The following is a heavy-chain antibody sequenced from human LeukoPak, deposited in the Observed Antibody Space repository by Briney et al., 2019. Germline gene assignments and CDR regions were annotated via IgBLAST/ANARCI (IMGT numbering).Heavy chain of an antibody. CDR2: INSDGSST. Sequence: GGSLRLSCAASGFTFSSYWMRWVRQAPGKGLVCVACINSDGSSTTYADSVKGRFTISRDNAKNTLYLQMNSLRAEDTAVYYCAVGAQYSYGYYPDYWGQGTLVTVSS. D-gene: IGHD5-18*01. J-gene: IGHJ4*02. CDR3: AVGAQYSYGYYPDY. CDR1: GFTFSSYW. V-gene: IGHV3-74*01.